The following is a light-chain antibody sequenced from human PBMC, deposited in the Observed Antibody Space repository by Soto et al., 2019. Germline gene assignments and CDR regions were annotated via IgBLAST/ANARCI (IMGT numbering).Light chain of an antibody. CDR1: QSVSSY. Sequence: EIVLTQSPATLSLSPGERATLSCRASQSVSSYLAWHQQKPGQAPRLLIYSTSSRATGIPDRFSGSGSGTDFTLTISRLEPEDFAVYYCQQYGNSPWTFGQGTKVDI. J-gene: IGKJ1*01. V-gene: IGKV3-20*01. CDR3: QQYGNSPWT. CDR2: STS.